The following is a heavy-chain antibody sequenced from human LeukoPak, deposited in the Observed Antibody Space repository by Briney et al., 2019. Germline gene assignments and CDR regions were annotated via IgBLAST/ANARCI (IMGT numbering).Heavy chain of an antibody. Sequence: PGGSLRLSCAASGFTFSDYYMSWVRQAPGKGLEWVSSISSSSSYIYYADSVKGRFTISRDNAKNSLYLQMNSLRAEDTAVYYCASGVTMVRGVIPYTDYWGQGTLVTVSS. V-gene: IGHV3-21*01. CDR2: ISSSSSYI. CDR3: ASGVTMVRGVIPYTDY. J-gene: IGHJ4*02. D-gene: IGHD3-10*01. CDR1: GFTFSDYY.